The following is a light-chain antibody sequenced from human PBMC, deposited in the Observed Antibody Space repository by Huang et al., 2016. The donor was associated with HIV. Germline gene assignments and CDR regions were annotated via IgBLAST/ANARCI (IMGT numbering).Light chain of an antibody. Sequence: EIVMTQSPATLSVSPGERATLSCRASQGVSNNIAWYQQKPGQTPRLLIHSASTRATGIAANFSGRGSGTDFTLTITSLQPEDSAVYYCQHYNNWPPWTFGPGTQVEI. CDR2: SAS. CDR1: QGVSNN. J-gene: IGKJ1*01. V-gene: IGKV3D-15*01. CDR3: QHYNNWPPWT.